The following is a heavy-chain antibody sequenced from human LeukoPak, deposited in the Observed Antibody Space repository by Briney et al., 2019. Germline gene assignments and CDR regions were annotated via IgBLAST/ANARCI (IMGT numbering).Heavy chain of an antibody. CDR1: GFTFSSNA. CDR2: IGGSGGST. CDR3: AKDRTSRYDFWSGSYSHYYYYYMDV. J-gene: IGHJ6*03. D-gene: IGHD3-3*01. Sequence: GGSLRLSCAVSGFTFSSNAMSWVRPAPGKGLEWVSAIGGSGGSTYYADSVKGRFTISGDNSKNTLYLQMNSLRAEDTALYYCAKDRTSRYDFWSGSYSHYYYYYMDVWGKGTTVTVSS. V-gene: IGHV3-23*01.